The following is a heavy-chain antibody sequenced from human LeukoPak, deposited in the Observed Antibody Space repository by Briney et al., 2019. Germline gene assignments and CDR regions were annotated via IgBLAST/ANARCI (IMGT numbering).Heavy chain of an antibody. V-gene: IGHV3-74*01. CDR2: INGDGSST. Sequence: GGSLRLSCAASGFTFSSYWMHWVRQAPGKGLVWVSRINGDGSSTSYADSVKGRFTISRDNAKNTLYLQMNSLRAEDTAVYYCARDGGGYVRGDYFDYWGQGTLVTVSS. CDR1: GFTFSSYW. D-gene: IGHD5-12*01. CDR3: ARDGGGYVRGDYFDY. J-gene: IGHJ4*02.